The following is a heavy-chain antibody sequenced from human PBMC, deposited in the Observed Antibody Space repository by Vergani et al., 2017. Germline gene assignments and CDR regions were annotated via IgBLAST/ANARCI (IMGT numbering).Heavy chain of an antibody. V-gene: IGHV3-15*01. CDR1: GFTFSNAW. CDR2: IKSKTDGGTT. Sequence: EVQLVESGGGLVKPGGSLRLSCAASGFTFSNAWMSWVRQAPGKGLEWVGRIKSKTDGGTTDYAAPVKGRFTISRDDSKNTLYLQMNSLKTEDTAVYYCTTDPTSIVGATPFDYWGQGTLVTVSS. CDR3: TTDPTSIVGATPFDY. D-gene: IGHD1-26*01. J-gene: IGHJ4*02.